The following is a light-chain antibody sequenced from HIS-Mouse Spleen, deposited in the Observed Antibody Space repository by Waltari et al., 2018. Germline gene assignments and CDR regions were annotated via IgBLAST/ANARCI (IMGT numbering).Light chain of an antibody. CDR1: SSYVGGYNY. CDR3: CSYAGSYTVV. J-gene: IGLJ2*01. Sequence: QSALTQPRSVSGSPGQSVTISCTGTSSYVGGYNYVSSYHQPPGKAPKLMIYDVSKRPSGVPDRFSGSKSGNTASLTISGLQAEDEADYYCCSYAGSYTVVFGGGTKLTVL. CDR2: DVS. V-gene: IGLV2-11*01.